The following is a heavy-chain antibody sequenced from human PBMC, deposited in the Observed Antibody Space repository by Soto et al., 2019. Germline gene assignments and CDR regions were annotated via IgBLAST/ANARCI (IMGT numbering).Heavy chain of an antibody. CDR2: ISAYNGNT. D-gene: IGHD3-16*01. CDR3: ARDRGGAPPVGGNPHYYDYLDV. CDR1: GYSFTNYG. J-gene: IGHJ6*03. Sequence: QDRLVQSGVEVKKPGASVRVSCKASGYSFTNYGITWVRQAPGQGFEWMGWISAYNGNTNYAQKLQGRVPLTTDPSTGTSYLELGGLRSDDTAGYYCARDRGGAPPVGGNPHYYDYLDVWGKGTTVTVSS. V-gene: IGHV1-18*01.